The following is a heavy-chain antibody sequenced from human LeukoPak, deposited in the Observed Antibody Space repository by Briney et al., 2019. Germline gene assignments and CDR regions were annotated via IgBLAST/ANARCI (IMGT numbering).Heavy chain of an antibody. CDR2: IYYSGST. Sequence: ASETLSLTCTVSGGSISSYYWSWIRQPPGKGLEWIGYIYYSGSTNYNPSLKSRVTISVDTSKNQFSLKLSSVTTADTAVYYCARRASFDYWGQGTLVTVSS. J-gene: IGHJ4*02. CDR3: ARRASFDY. D-gene: IGHD5-12*01. V-gene: IGHV4-59*08. CDR1: GGSISSYY.